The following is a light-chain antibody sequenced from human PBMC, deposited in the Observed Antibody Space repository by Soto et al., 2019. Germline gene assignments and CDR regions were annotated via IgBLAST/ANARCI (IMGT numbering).Light chain of an antibody. V-gene: IGKV3-20*01. J-gene: IGKJ1*01. Sequence: EIVLTQSPGSLSLSPGERGTLSCRASQSVDSSFFAWYQQKPGQAPRLLIYGASNRATGIPDRFSGSGSGTDFTLTISRLEPEDFAVYYCQQYVSSVTFGQGTKVEIK. CDR3: QQYVSSVT. CDR2: GAS. CDR1: QSVDSSF.